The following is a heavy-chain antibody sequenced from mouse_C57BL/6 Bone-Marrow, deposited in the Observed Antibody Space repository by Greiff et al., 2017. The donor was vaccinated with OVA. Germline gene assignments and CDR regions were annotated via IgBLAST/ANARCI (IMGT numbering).Heavy chain of an antibody. D-gene: IGHD2-14*01. CDR3: ASTMGTRAYAMDY. J-gene: IGHJ4*01. CDR2: ILPRSGST. Sequence: QVQLQQSGAELMKPGASVKISCKATAYIFSSYWIEWVKQRPGHGLEWIGEILPRSGSTNYNEKFKGKATFTADTSSNTAYMQLNSLTSEDSAVYDGASTMGTRAYAMDYWGQGTSVTCSS. CDR1: AYIFSSYW. V-gene: IGHV1-9*01.